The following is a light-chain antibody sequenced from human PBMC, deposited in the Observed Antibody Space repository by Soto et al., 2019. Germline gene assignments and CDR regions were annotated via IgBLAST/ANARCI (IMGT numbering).Light chain of an antibody. V-gene: IGLV1-40*01. CDR3: QSYDSSLSTYV. J-gene: IGLJ1*01. Sequence: QAVVTQPPSVSGAPGQRVTISCTGSSSNIGAGYDVHWYQQLPGPAPKLLIYGNSNRPSGVPDRFSGSKSGTSASLAITGLQAEDEADYYCQSYDSSLSTYVFGTGTKLTVL. CDR1: SSNIGAGYD. CDR2: GNS.